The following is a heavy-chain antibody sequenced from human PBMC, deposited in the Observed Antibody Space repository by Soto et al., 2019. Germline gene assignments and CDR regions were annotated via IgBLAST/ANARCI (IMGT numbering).Heavy chain of an antibody. J-gene: IGHJ4*02. CDR3: VRGDNWNDEASDY. Sequence: GGSLRLSCAASGFTFSSYAMSWVRQTPGKGLEWVSTLSGSGGTTYYADSVKGQFTISRDNSKSTLYLQMNSLRAEDTAVYYCVRGDNWNDEASDYWGQGTLVTVSS. CDR1: GFTFSSYA. CDR2: LSGSGGTT. V-gene: IGHV3-23*01. D-gene: IGHD1-1*01.